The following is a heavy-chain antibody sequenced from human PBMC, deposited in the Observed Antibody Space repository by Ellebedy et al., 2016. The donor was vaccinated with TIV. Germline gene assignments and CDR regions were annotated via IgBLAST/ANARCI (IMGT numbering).Heavy chain of an antibody. CDR2: MNPNSGNT. CDR3: ATSSSGSYYNYYYGMDV. V-gene: IGHV1-8*01. Sequence: ASVKVSXXASGYTFTSYDINWVRQATGQGLEWMGWMNPNSGNTGYAQKFQGRVTMARNTSISTAYMDLSSLRSEDTAVYYCATSSSGSYYNYYYGMDVWGQGTTVTVSS. D-gene: IGHD3-10*01. CDR1: GYTFTSYD. J-gene: IGHJ6*02.